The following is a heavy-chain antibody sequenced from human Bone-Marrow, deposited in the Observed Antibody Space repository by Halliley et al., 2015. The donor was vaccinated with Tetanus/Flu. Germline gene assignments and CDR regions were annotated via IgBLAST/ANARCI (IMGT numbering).Heavy chain of an antibody. CDR2: IYYNGDT. CDR3: ARTNSGGFHP. V-gene: IGHV4-59*01. Sequence: KGREWIGYIYYNGDTNYSPSLKSRVTMSVDSSKNQFSLKLSSVTAADMAVYYCARTNSGGFHPWGQGTLVTVSS. D-gene: IGHD2-15*01. J-gene: IGHJ5*02.